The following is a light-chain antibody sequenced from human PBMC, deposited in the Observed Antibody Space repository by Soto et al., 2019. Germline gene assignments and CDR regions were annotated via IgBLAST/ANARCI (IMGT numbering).Light chain of an antibody. CDR3: AAWDDSLSGTL. CDR1: SSNIGRNY. CDR2: RND. J-gene: IGLJ7*01. V-gene: IGLV1-47*01. Sequence: QSVLTQPPSASGTPGQRVTISCSGSSSNIGRNYVYWYQQLPGTAPKLLIHRNDQRPSGVPDRVSGSKSGPSASLAISGLRSEDEADYYCAAWDDSLSGTLFGGGTQLTVL.